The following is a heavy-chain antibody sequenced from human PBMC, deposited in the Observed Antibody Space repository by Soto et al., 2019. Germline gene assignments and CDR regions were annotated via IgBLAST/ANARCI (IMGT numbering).Heavy chain of an antibody. CDR1: GGAISSDSYP. CDR2: IYHSGST. V-gene: IGHV4-30-2*01. J-gene: IGHJ5*02. D-gene: IGHD5-18*01. CDR3: ARVGTYSYGFVSWFEP. Sequence: TLSLTSTVSGGAISSDSYPRSWIRQPPGKGLEWIGYIYHSGSTYYKSSLKSRVTISVDRSKNQFSLQLSSVTAADTAVYYCARVGTYSYGFVSWFEPWGQGTLVTVSS.